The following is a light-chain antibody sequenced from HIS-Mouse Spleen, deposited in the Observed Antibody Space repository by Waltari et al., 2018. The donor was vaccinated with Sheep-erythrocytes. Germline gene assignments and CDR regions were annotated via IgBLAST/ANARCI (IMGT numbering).Light chain of an antibody. CDR3: LQDYNYPYT. CDR2: AAS. CDR1: QGIRND. V-gene: IGKV1-6*01. Sequence: AIQMTQSPSSLSASVGDRVTITCRASQGIRNDLGWYQQKPGKAPKLLIYAASSLQSGVPSRFSGSGSVTDCTLTISSLQPEYFATYYCLQDYNYPYTFGQGTKLEIK. J-gene: IGKJ2*01.